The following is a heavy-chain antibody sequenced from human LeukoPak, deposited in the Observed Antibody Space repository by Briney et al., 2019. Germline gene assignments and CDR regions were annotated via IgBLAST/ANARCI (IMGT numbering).Heavy chain of an antibody. CDR1: GFTFSSYG. D-gene: IGHD2-21*02. Sequence: PGRSLRLSCAASGFTFSSYGMHWVRQAPGKGLEWVSSISSSSYIYYADSVRGRFTISRDNAKNSLYLQMNSLRAEDTAVYYCARDGGGDALDYWGQGTLVTVSS. J-gene: IGHJ4*02. V-gene: IGHV3-21*01. CDR2: ISSSSYI. CDR3: ARDGGGDALDY.